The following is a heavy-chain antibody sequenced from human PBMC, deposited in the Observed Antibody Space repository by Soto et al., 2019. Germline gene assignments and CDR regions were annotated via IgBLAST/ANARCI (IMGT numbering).Heavy chain of an antibody. CDR3: ARSRDGSSGPYFDY. V-gene: IGHV4-34*01. Sequence: QVQLQQWGAGLLKPSETLSLTCAVYGGSFSGYYWSWIRQPPGKGLEWIGEINHSGSTNYNPSLKSRVTLSVDTSKNQFSLKLSSVTAADTAVYYCARSRDGSSGPYFDYWGQGTLVTVSS. J-gene: IGHJ4*02. CDR1: GGSFSGYY. CDR2: INHSGST. D-gene: IGHD6-25*01.